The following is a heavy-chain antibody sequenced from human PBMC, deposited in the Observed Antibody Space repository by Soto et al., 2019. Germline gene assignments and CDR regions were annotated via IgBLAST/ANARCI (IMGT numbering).Heavy chain of an antibody. D-gene: IGHD3-10*01. CDR2: FDPEDGET. V-gene: IGHV1-24*01. Sequence: GASVKVSCKVSGYTLTELSMHWVRQAPGKGLEWMGGFDPEDGETIYAQKFQGRVTMTEDTSTDTAYMELSSLRSEDTAVYYRATEDLWFGDNRYFDYWGQGTLVTVSS. J-gene: IGHJ4*02. CDR3: ATEDLWFGDNRYFDY. CDR1: GYTLTELS.